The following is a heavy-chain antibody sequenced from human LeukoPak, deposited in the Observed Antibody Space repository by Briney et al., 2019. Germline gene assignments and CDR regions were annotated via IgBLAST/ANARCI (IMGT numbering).Heavy chain of an antibody. V-gene: IGHV3-30*18. J-gene: IGHJ3*01. CDR2: SSHDGSKQ. CDR3: AKVTTRLIGEFDS. Sequence: GGSLRLSCAASGFTLSYYGMHWVRQAPGKGLEWVAVSSHDGSKQYYADSVRGRFTISRDNAKKTLSLQMDSLRLEDTAVYHCAKVTTRLIGEFDSWGQGTMVTVSS. CDR1: GFTLSYYG. D-gene: IGHD4-17*01.